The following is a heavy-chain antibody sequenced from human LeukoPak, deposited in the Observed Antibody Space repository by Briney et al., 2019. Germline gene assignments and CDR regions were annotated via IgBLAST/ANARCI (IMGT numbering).Heavy chain of an antibody. V-gene: IGHV4-59*11. CDR2: IAYIVST. CDR1: AASFSTHY. Sequence: SQTLSLTCAVSAASFSTHYWTWIRHSPGKGLEWIVYIAYIVSTNYNPSLKSRVTISKDTSRNQFSLKLRSVTAADTAVYYCSRDLVTVTKGFDIWGQGTMVSVSS. CDR3: SRDLVTVTKGFDI. D-gene: IGHD4-17*01. J-gene: IGHJ3*02.